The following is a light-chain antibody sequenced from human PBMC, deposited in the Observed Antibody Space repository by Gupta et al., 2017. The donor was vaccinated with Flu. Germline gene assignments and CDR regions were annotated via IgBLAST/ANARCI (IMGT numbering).Light chain of an antibody. CDR2: GAS. CDR1: QSVIIY. CDR3: QQRRNWAFT. V-gene: IGKV3-11*01. J-gene: IGKJ3*01. Sequence: EIVLTQSPATLSLSPGERATLSCSATQSVIIYLAWYQQNSGQAPSLLIYGASNRPPGSPARSSGRSSAKDIPNTSRMLAPDDFAIYYRQQRRNWAFTFGAGTKVDIK.